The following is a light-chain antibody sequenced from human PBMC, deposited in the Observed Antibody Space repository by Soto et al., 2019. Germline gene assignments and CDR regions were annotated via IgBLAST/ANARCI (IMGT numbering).Light chain of an antibody. Sequence: PGESATLACRASQTVSITYLTWYQQKPGQAPRLLIFGASKRATGIPDRLSGSGSGRDFTLTISGLEPEDFAVYYCQQYGYSPTFGGGTKVDIK. V-gene: IGKV3-20*01. CDR2: GAS. CDR3: QQYGYSPT. CDR1: QTVSITY. J-gene: IGKJ4*01.